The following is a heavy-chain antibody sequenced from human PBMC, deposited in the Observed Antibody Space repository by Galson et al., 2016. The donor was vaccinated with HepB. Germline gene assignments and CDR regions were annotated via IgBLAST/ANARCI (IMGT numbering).Heavy chain of an antibody. V-gene: IGHV1-69*01. D-gene: IGHD3-10*01. Sequence: GGTFSSFVINWVRQAPGQGLEWMGGIIPIFGTANYAQKFQGRVTVTADESPSTAYMELSSLRSEATALYYCARASYYYGSGIEYWGQGTLVTVSS. CDR2: IIPIFGTA. J-gene: IGHJ4*02. CDR1: GGTFSSFV. CDR3: ARASYYYGSGIEY.